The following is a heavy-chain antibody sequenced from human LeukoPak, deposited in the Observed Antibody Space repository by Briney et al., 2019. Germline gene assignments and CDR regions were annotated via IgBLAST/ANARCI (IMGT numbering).Heavy chain of an antibody. CDR2: IIPIFGTA. CDR1: GGTFSSYA. J-gene: IGHJ4*02. V-gene: IGHV1-69*13. Sequence: SVKVSCKASGGTFSSYAISWVRQAPGQGLEWMGGIIPIFGTANYAQKFQGRVTITADESTSTAYMELSSLRSEDTAVYYCARDFGYSSSTYFDYWAREPWSPSPQ. CDR3: ARDFGYSSSTYFDY. D-gene: IGHD6-6*01.